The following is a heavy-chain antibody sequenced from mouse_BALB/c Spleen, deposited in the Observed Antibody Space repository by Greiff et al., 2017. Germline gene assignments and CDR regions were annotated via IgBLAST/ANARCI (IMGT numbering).Heavy chain of an antibody. D-gene: IGHD2-4*01. CDR3: TRDNDYNYFDY. V-gene: IGHV1-5*01. CDR2: IYPGNSDT. CDR1: GYSFTSYW. J-gene: IGHJ2*01. Sequence: SGTVLARPGASVKMSCKASGYSFTSYWMHWVKQRPGQGLEWIGAIYPGNSDTSYNQKFKGKAKLTAVTSASTAYMELSSLTNEDSAVYYCTRDNDYNYFDYWGQGTTLTVSS.